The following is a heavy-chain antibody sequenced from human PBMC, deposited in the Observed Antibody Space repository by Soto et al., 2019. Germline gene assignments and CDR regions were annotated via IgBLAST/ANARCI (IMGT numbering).Heavy chain of an antibody. CDR2: LYYTGST. D-gene: IGHD3-3*01. Sequence: LTCNVSGGSISDFYWSWIRQSPGKRLEWIGYLYYTGSTNYNPALKSRVTISLDTSKNQFSLKVRSVTAADTAVYYCARGGGYDFRSSQAPPIDVWGQGTTVTVSS. CDR3: ARGGGYDFRSSQAPPIDV. V-gene: IGHV4-59*01. J-gene: IGHJ6*02. CDR1: GGSISDFY.